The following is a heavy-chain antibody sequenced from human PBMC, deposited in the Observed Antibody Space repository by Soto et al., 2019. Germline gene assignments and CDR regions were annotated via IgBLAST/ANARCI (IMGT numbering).Heavy chain of an antibody. CDR1: GFTFSSYA. CDR3: AREPDYGDFEY. J-gene: IGHJ4*02. V-gene: IGHV3-30-3*01. D-gene: IGHD4-17*01. CDR2: ISYDGSNK. Sequence: GGSLRLSGAASGFTFSSYALHWVRQAPGKGLEWVAVISYDGSNKYYADSVKGRFTISRDNSKNTLYLQMNSLRAEDTAVYYCAREPDYGDFEYWGQGTLVTGSS.